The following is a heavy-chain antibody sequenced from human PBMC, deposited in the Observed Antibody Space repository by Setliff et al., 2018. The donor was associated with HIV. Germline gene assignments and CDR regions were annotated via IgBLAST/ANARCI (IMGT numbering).Heavy chain of an antibody. CDR3: ARQFRYPNRAVAGVDY. V-gene: IGHV4-39*01. D-gene: IGHD6-19*01. J-gene: IGHJ4*02. CDR1: GGSISNNSYY. CDR2: LFYNGNT. Sequence: SETLSLTCTVSGGSISNNSYYWGWVRQPPGKGLELIGNLFYNGNTYYNPSLKSRVTISVDTSKNQFSLKLSSVTAADTAIYFCARQFRYPNRAVAGVDYWGQGTPVTVSS.